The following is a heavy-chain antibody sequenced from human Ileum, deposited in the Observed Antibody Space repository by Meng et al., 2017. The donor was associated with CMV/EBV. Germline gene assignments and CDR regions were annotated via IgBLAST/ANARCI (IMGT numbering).Heavy chain of an antibody. CDR3: ARGQFSALDF. Sequence: HVQIQPSEPQLWSPSQTLSLTYAIAGDSVFNKNVACNWIRQSPSRVLEWLGRTYYMSKWNNDYAASVESRIIVNLDTFTNQLSLQLNSVTPDDTAVYYCARGQFSALDFWGQGTLVTVSS. CDR1: GDSVFNKNVA. D-gene: IGHD4-11*01. V-gene: IGHV6-1*01. CDR2: TYYMSKWNN. J-gene: IGHJ4*02.